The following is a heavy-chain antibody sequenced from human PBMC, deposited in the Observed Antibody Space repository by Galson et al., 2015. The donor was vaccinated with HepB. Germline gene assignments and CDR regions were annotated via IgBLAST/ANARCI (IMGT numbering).Heavy chain of an antibody. D-gene: IGHD2-2*01. V-gene: IGHV3-7*01. Sequence: LRLSCAASGFTFSTYWMSWFRQAPGKGLEWVANIKQDGSEKYYVDSVKGRFTISRDNAKNSLYLQMNSLKAEDTAVYYCAKGYCSSTGCFGAPDYWGQGTLVTVSS. J-gene: IGHJ4*02. CDR1: GFTFSTYW. CDR2: IKQDGSEK. CDR3: AKGYCSSTGCFGAPDY.